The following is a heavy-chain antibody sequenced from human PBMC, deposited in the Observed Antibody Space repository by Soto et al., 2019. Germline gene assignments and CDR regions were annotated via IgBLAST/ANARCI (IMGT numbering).Heavy chain of an antibody. CDR2: LLAATSKD. CDR3: AKDDGQGY. CDR1: GFTFSTYG. V-gene: IGHV3-30*18. Sequence: QVQLVESGGGVVQPGGSLRLSCAASGFTFSTYGFHWVRQAPGKAPEWVAGLLAATSKDYYADSVKGRFTISRDNSKNIFYLQMNSLRDEDTAIYFCAKDDGQGYWGQGTLVTVSS. J-gene: IGHJ4*02.